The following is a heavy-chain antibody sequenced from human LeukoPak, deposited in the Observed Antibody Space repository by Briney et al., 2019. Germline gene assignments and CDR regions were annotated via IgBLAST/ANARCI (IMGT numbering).Heavy chain of an antibody. CDR3: ASIGGSFDY. Sequence: SETLSLTCTVSGGSISSYYWSWIRQPPGKGLEWIGYIYYSGSTNYNPSLKSRVTISVDTSKNQFSLKLSSVTAADTAVYYCASIGGSFDYWGQGTLVTVSS. J-gene: IGHJ4*02. CDR1: GGSISSYY. CDR2: IYYSGST. D-gene: IGHD4-23*01. V-gene: IGHV4-59*01.